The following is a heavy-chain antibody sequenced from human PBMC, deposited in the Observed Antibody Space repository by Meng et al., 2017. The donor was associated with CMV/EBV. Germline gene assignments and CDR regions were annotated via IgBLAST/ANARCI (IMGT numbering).Heavy chain of an antibody. J-gene: IGHJ4*02. D-gene: IGHD3-22*01. Sequence: GESLKISCAASGFTFSSYSMNWVRQAPGKGLEWVSSISSSSSYIYYADSVKGRFTISRDNAKNPLYLQMNSLRAEDTAVYYCARGPRREYYDSSGYYLDYWGQGTLVTVSS. CDR2: ISSSSSYI. V-gene: IGHV3-21*01. CDR3: ARGPRREYYDSSGYYLDY. CDR1: GFTFSSYS.